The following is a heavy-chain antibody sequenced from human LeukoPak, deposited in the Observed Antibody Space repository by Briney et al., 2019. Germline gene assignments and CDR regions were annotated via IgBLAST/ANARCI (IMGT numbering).Heavy chain of an antibody. D-gene: IGHD6-19*01. CDR2: IYNSGSP. J-gene: IGHJ5*02. CDR1: AGSIRSSSYY. V-gene: IGHV4-39*01. CDR3: ARHLAMVAVSGWFDP. Sequence: PSETLTLTCTLSAGSIRSSSYYWRWIRQPPGKGPERIGTIYNSGSPYYNPSLNHQVARSVDTSKLQPSQKVCAMTSAHPALYYCARHLAMVAVSGWFDPWGQGTLVTVSS.